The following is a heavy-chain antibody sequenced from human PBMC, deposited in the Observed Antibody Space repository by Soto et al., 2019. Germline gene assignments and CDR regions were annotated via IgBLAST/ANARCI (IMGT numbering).Heavy chain of an antibody. CDR2: INHSGST. CDR1: GGSIDRSNYY. CDR3: ARVPDR. Sequence: SETLSLTCNVSGGSIDRSNYYWDWLRQPPGKGLEWIGEINHSGSTYYNPSLKSRVTISVDRSKNQFSLKLSSVTAADTAVYYCARVPDRWGQGTLVTVSS. J-gene: IGHJ5*02. V-gene: IGHV4-39*07. D-gene: IGHD2-2*01.